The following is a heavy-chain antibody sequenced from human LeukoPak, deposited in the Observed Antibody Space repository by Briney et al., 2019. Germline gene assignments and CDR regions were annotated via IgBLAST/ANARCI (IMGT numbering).Heavy chain of an antibody. Sequence: GASVKVSCKASGYTFTGYYMHWVRQVPGQGLEWMGWINTNTGNPTYAQGFTGRFVFSLDTSVSTAYLQISSLKAEDTAVYYCARAPYSSSWYGAFDIWGQGTMVTVSS. CDR2: INTNTGNP. J-gene: IGHJ3*02. CDR3: ARAPYSSSWYGAFDI. D-gene: IGHD6-13*01. V-gene: IGHV7-4-1*02. CDR1: GYTFTGYY.